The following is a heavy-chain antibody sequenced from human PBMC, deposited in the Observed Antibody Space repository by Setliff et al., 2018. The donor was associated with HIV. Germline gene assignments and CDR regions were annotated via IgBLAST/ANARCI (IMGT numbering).Heavy chain of an antibody. CDR1: GDSINGHW. V-gene: IGHV4-59*11. CDR2: IHYSGIT. CDR3: ARDGPLEGSYRYYYYYMDV. J-gene: IGHJ6*03. Sequence: PSETLSLTCTVSGDSINGHWWSWIRQPPGKGLEWTGSIHYSGITHYNPSLKSRVTISVDTSKNQFSLKLSSVTAADTAVYYCARDGPLEGSYRYYYYYMDVWGKGTTVTVSS. D-gene: IGHD3-10*01.